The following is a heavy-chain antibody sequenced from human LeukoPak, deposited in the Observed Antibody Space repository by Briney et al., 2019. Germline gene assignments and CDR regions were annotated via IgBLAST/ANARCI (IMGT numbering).Heavy chain of an antibody. CDR2: IRYDGSSK. J-gene: IGHJ4*02. D-gene: IGHD4-17*01. Sequence: GVSLRLSRAASGFTFSNYVIHWVRQPPGKGLEWVSLIRYDGSSKYYADSVRGRFTISRDNSKNTLYLQMNSLRAEDTAVYYCARYSGNYGLDYWGQGTLVTVSS. CDR3: ARYSGNYGLDY. V-gene: IGHV3-30*02. CDR1: GFTFSNYV.